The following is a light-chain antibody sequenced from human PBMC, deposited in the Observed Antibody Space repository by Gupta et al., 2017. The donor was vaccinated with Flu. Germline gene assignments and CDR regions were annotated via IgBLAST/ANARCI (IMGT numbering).Light chain of an antibody. V-gene: IGLV1-40*01. CDR1: SSKIGAGYD. CDR3: QSYDSSLSGWV. J-gene: IGLJ3*02. CDR2: GNS. Sequence: QSVLTQPPSVSGGPGQRVTISCTGSSSKIGAGYDVHWYQQLPGTAPKLLIYGNSNRPSGVPDRFSGSKSGTSASLAITGLQAEDEADYYCQSYDSSLSGWVFGGGTKLTVL.